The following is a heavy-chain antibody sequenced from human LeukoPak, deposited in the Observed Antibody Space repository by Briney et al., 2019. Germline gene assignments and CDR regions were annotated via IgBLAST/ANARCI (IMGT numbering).Heavy chain of an antibody. V-gene: IGHV1-69*05. J-gene: IGHJ5*02. CDR2: IIPIFGTA. D-gene: IGHD6-13*01. CDR3: ASSRHDSSTIP. Sequence: GASVKVPCKASGGTFSSYAISWVRQAPGQGLEWMGGIIPIFGTANYAQKFQGRVTITTDESTSTAYMELSSLRSEDTAVYYCASSRHDSSTIPWGQGTLVTVSS. CDR1: GGTFSSYA.